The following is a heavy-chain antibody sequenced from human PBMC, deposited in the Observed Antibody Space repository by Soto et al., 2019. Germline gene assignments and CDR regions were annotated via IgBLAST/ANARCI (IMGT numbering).Heavy chain of an antibody. V-gene: IGHV4-30-2*02. CDR1: GGSISSGGYS. Sequence: QLQLQESGSGLVKPSQTLSLTCAVSGGSISSGGYSWSWIRQPPGQGLEWIGYIYHSGSTYYHPSLKSGVTRTVDRSKNQFSLRLGSATAAATAVYYCAAGGGLPRYYWGQGTLVTVSS. D-gene: IGHD5-12*01. J-gene: IGHJ4*02. CDR2: IYHSGST. CDR3: AAGGGLPRYY.